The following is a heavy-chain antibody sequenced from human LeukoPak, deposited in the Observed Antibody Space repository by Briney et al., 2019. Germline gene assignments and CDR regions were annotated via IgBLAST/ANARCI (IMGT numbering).Heavy chain of an antibody. CDR3: ALGDCSSTSCYVFDY. Sequence: PSETLSLTCTVSGGYISSYYWSWIRQPPGQGLEWIGYIFNSGSTNYNPSLKSRVTISVDTSKNQFSLKLGSVTAADTAVYFCALGDCSSTSCYVFDYWGQGTLVTVSS. D-gene: IGHD2-2*01. J-gene: IGHJ4*02. V-gene: IGHV4-59*01. CDR2: IFNSGST. CDR1: GGYISSYY.